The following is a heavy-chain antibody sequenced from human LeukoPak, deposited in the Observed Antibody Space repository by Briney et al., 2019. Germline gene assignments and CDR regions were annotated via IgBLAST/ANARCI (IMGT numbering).Heavy chain of an antibody. CDR2: IYSRGST. D-gene: IGHD3/OR15-3a*01. Sequence: SETLSLTCSVSGGSINSTLYYWVWVRQPPGKGLEWIGSIYSRGSTYYHPSLKSRVTMSMDTSKNQFSLNVISVTAADTAFYYCARDDLSRGGFDPWGQGVLVTVSS. CDR3: ARDDLSRGGFDP. V-gene: IGHV4-39*07. CDR1: GGSINSTLYY. J-gene: IGHJ5*02.